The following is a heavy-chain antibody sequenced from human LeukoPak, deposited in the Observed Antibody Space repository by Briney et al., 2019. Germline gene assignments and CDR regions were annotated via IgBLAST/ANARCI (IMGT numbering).Heavy chain of an antibody. J-gene: IGHJ4*02. V-gene: IGHV1-69*13. CDR1: GGTFSSYA. CDR3: ARDPSYYDSSGPPGGY. Sequence: ASVKVSCKASGGTFSSYAISWVRQAPGQGLEWMGGIIPIFGTANYAQKFQGRVTITADESTSTAYMELSSLRSEDTAVYYCARDPSYYDSSGPPGGYWGQGTLVTVSS. CDR2: IIPIFGTA. D-gene: IGHD3-22*01.